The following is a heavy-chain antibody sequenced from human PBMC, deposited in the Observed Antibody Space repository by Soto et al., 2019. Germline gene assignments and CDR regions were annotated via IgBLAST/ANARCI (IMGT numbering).Heavy chain of an antibody. Sequence: SETLSLSYAVSGGSISSGGYSWSWIRQPPGKGLEWIGYIYHSGSTYYNPSLKSRVTISVDRSKNQFSLKLSSVTAADTAVYYCARVPGPWGQGTLVTVSS. J-gene: IGHJ5*02. CDR1: GGSISSGGYS. D-gene: IGHD7-27*01. CDR2: IYHSGST. CDR3: ARVPGP. V-gene: IGHV4-30-2*01.